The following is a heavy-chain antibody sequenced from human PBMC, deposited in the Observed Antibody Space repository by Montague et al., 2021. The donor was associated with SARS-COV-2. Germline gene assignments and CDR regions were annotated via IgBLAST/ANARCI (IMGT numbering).Heavy chain of an antibody. Sequence: YRSLSFAASGFTFSSYAMHWVRQAPGKGLEWVAVISYDGSNKYYADSVKGRFTISRDNSKSTLFLQMNSPRAEDTAVYYCAKDIHIVVVTGMDVWGQGTTVTVSS. CDR1: GFTFSSYA. CDR3: AKDIHIVVVTGMDV. V-gene: IGHV3-30*04. CDR2: ISYDGSNK. J-gene: IGHJ6*02. D-gene: IGHD2-21*02.